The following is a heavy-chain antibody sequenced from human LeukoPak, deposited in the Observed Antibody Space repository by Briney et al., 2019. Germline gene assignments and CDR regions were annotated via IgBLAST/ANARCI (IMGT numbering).Heavy chain of an antibody. D-gene: IGHD1-20*01. J-gene: IGHJ4*02. V-gene: IGHV3-48*01. CDR1: GFTFSSYS. CDR3: ARSGYNWNYVDY. Sequence: GGPLRLSCAASGFTFSSYSMNWVRQAPGKGLEWVSYISSSSTIYYADSVKGRFTTSRDNAKNSLYLQMNSLRAEDTAVYYCARSGYNWNYVDYWGQGTLVTVSS. CDR2: ISSSSTI.